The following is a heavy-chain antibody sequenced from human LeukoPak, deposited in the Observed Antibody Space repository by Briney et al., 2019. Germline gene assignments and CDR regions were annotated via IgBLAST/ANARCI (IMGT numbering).Heavy chain of an antibody. V-gene: IGHV3-53*01. Sequence: PGGSLRLSCAASGFTVRSNHMSWVRQAPGRGLEWVSVIYSGGRTYCADSVKGRFIISRDISKNTLSIQMNSLRAEDTAVYYCARGFADSSGWTWGFDSWGQGTLVTVSS. CDR3: ARGFADSSGWTWGFDS. CDR2: IYSGGRT. J-gene: IGHJ4*02. D-gene: IGHD6-19*01. CDR1: GFTVRSNH.